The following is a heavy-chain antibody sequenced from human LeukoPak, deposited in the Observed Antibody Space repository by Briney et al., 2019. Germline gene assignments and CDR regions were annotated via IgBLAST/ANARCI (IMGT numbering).Heavy chain of an antibody. Sequence: GGSLRLSCAASGFTFSSYSMNWVRQAPGKGLEWVSYISSSSSTIYYADSVKGRFTISRDNAKNSLYLQMNSLRAEDTAVYYCAGYCSSTSCPGWGQGTLVTVSS. CDR1: GFTFSSYS. D-gene: IGHD2-2*01. V-gene: IGHV3-48*01. CDR2: ISSSSSTI. CDR3: AGYCSSTSCPG. J-gene: IGHJ4*02.